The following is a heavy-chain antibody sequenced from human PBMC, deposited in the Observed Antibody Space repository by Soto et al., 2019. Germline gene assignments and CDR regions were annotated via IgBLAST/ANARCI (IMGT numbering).Heavy chain of an antibody. D-gene: IGHD6-19*01. Sequence: QLQLQESGPGLVKPSETLSLTCTVSGGSISSSSYHLGWIRQPPGKGLEWIGSMYYSGTTYYNPSLKSRITISVDTSKNQFSLKLSSVTAADTAVYYCAISISVAMAFWGQGTLVTVSS. J-gene: IGHJ4*02. CDR2: MYYSGTT. V-gene: IGHV4-39*01. CDR3: AISISVAMAF. CDR1: GGSISSSSYH.